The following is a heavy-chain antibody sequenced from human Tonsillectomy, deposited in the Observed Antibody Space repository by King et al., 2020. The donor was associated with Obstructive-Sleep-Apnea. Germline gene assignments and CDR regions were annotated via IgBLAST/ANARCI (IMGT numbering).Heavy chain of an antibody. CDR3: AKGIRGYTYVYFDF. CDR2: ISGSGATT. Sequence: VQLVESGGGLVQPGGSLRLSCAASGFSFGGYAMSWVRQAPGKGPEWGSSISGSGATTYYPDSVRGRFTIARDNSRNTLYLQMNSLGAEDTALYYCAKGIRGYTYVYFDFWGQGTLVTVSS. J-gene: IGHJ4*02. D-gene: IGHD5-18*01. V-gene: IGHV3-23*04. CDR1: GFSFGGYA.